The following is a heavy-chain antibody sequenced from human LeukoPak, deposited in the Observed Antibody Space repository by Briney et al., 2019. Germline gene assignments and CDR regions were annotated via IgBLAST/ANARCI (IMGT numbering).Heavy chain of an antibody. CDR2: IHYSGET. J-gene: IGHJ4*02. CDR1: GGSISGYY. Sequence: PSQTLSLTCTVSGGSISGYYWSWIRQPPGKGLEWIGYIHYSGETNYNPSLSSRVTIAMDTSKNQFSLNLRSVTAADTAVYYCVRDLTFDYWGQGALVTVSS. V-gene: IGHV4-59*12. CDR3: VRDLTFDY.